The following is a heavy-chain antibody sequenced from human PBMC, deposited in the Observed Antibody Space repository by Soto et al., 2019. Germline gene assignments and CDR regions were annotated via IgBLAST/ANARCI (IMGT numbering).Heavy chain of an antibody. J-gene: IGHJ4*02. CDR1: GFPFSSYV. V-gene: IGHV3-23*01. CDR2: ISGGGSNT. D-gene: IGHD4-4*01. Sequence: PGGSLRLSCAASGFPFSSYVMAWVRQAPGKGLEWVSGISGGGSNTFYADSVKGRFTISRDNSKNTLLLQMNSLGAEDTAVYYCAKDSNKYSSSLRGRYFDYWRQGNGVTVTS. CDR3: AKDSNKYSSSLRGRYFDY.